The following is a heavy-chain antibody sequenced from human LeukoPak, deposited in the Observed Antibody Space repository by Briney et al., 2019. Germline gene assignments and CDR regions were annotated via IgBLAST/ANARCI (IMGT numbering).Heavy chain of an antibody. Sequence: PGGSLRLSCAASGFTFSSYAMSWVRQAPGKGLEWVSAISGSGGSTYYADSVKGRFTISRDNSKNMLYLQMNSLRAEDTAVYYCAKAHSSGWYFFDYWGQGTLVTVSS. V-gene: IGHV3-23*01. CDR2: ISGSGGST. D-gene: IGHD6-19*01. CDR3: AKAHSSGWYFFDY. J-gene: IGHJ4*02. CDR1: GFTFSSYA.